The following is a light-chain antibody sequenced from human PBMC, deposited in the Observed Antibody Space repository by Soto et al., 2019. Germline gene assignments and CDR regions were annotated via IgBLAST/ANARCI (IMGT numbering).Light chain of an antibody. V-gene: IGKV1-5*01. CDR1: QSISIW. Sequence: DIQMTQSPSTLSASVGDRVTITCRASQSISIWLVWYQQKPGKAPNILIYDASTLVSGVPSRFSGSGSGTEFTLTISSLQPDDFATYYCQQYNNYFSWTFGQGTKVEIK. J-gene: IGKJ1*01. CDR2: DAS. CDR3: QQYNNYFSWT.